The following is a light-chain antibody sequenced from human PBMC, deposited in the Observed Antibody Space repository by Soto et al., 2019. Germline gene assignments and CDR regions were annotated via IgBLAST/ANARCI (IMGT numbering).Light chain of an antibody. Sequence: QSVLTQPASVSGSPGQSITTSCTGTSSDVGGYNYVSWYQQHPGKAPKLMIYEVSHRPSGVSNRFSGSKSGITASLTISGLQAEDEADYYCTSYTTSSARVVFGGGTKLTVL. CDR2: EVS. CDR1: SSDVGGYNY. J-gene: IGLJ2*01. V-gene: IGLV2-14*01. CDR3: TSYTTSSARVV.